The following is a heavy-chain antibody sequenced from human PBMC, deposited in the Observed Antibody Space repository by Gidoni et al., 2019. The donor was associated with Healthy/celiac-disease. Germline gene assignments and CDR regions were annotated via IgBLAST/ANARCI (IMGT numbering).Heavy chain of an antibody. CDR1: GGTFSSYA. D-gene: IGHD5-12*01. J-gene: IGHJ3*02. CDR3: ARTVEGGGYSGPVFDI. CDR2: IIPILGIA. Sequence: QVQLVQSGAEVKKPGSSVKVSCKASGGTFSSYAISWVRQAPGQGLEWMGRIIPILGIANYAQKFQGRVTITADKSTSTAYMELSSLRSEDTAVYYCARTVEGGGYSGPVFDIWGQGTMVTVSS. V-gene: IGHV1-69*04.